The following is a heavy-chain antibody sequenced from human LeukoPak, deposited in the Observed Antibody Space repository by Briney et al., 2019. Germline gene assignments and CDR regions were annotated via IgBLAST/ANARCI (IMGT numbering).Heavy chain of an antibody. D-gene: IGHD6-6*01. CDR2: ISGSGDST. Sequence: PGGSLRLSCAASGFTFSNYAMTWVRQAPGKGLEWVSVISGSGDSTYYADSVKGRFTISRGNSKNTLYLQMNSLRAEDTAVYYCAKRGSTWDLDYWGQGTLVTVSS. J-gene: IGHJ4*02. V-gene: IGHV3-23*01. CDR3: AKRGSTWDLDY. CDR1: GFTFSNYA.